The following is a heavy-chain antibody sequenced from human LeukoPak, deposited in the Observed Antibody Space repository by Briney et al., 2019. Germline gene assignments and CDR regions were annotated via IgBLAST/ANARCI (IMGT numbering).Heavy chain of an antibody. CDR1: GFTFSNAW. Sequence: GSLRLSCAASGFTFSNAWMNWVRQPPGKGLEWIGEIYHSGSTNYNPSLKSRVTISVDKSKNQFSLKLSSVTAADTAVYYCARDSGYDFYYYYYGMDVWGQGTTVTVSS. CDR3: ARDSGYDFYYYYYGMDV. CDR2: IYHSGST. J-gene: IGHJ6*02. D-gene: IGHD3-3*01. V-gene: IGHV4-4*02.